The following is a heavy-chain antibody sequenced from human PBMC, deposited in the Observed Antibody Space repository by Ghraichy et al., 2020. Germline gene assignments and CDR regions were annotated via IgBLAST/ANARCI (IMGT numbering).Heavy chain of an antibody. J-gene: IGHJ6*03. CDR2: IYYSGST. CDR3: ARGSTTNLYYHMDV. Sequence: SETLSLTCTVSGDSISVYYWSWIRQPPGKGLEWIGYIYYSGSTNYNPSLKSRVTISVDTSKNQFFLKVSSVTAADTAVYYCARGSTTNLYYHMDVWGKGTTVTVSS. V-gene: IGHV4-59*01. CDR1: GDSISVYY. D-gene: IGHD1-26*01.